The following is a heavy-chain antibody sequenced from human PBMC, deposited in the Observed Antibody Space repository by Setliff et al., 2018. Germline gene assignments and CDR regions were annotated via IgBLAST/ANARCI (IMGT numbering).Heavy chain of an antibody. CDR3: ARDGVFYAMDG. Sequence: PGGSLRLSCAASGFTLRNSGMHWVRQAPGRGLEYISAISSNGGRMSYANSVKGRFIISRDISKNTLYLQMGSLRAEDTAVYYCARDGVFYAMDGWGQGTTVTVSS. J-gene: IGHJ6*02. CDR2: ISSNGGRM. CDR1: GFTLRNSG. D-gene: IGHD3-10*01. V-gene: IGHV3-64*01.